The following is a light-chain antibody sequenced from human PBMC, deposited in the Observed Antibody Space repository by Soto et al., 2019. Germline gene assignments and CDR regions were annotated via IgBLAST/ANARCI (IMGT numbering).Light chain of an antibody. Sequence: EIVLTQSPGTLSLSPGERATLSCRASQSVSSSYLAWYQQKPGQAPRLLIYGASNRATGIPARFSGSGSGTEFTLTISSLQSEDFAVYYCQQYSNWPITFGEGTRVEIK. CDR1: QSVSSSY. CDR2: GAS. CDR3: QQYSNWPIT. J-gene: IGKJ5*01. V-gene: IGKV3-15*01.